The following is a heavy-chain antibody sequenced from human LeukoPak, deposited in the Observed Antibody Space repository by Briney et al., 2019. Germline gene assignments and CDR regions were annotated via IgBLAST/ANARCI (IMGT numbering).Heavy chain of an antibody. V-gene: IGHV3-21*05. CDR1: GFIFSTYT. CDR3: ARRAGFYDFWSGYSGDYYYMDV. Sequence: GGSLRLSCEASGFIFSTYTMNWVRQAPGKGLEWVSYISSSSSLIYYTDSVKGRFTISRDNAKNSLDLQMNSLRAEDTAVYYCARRAGFYDFWSGYSGDYYYMDVWGKGTTVTVSS. CDR2: ISSSSSLI. J-gene: IGHJ6*03. D-gene: IGHD3-3*01.